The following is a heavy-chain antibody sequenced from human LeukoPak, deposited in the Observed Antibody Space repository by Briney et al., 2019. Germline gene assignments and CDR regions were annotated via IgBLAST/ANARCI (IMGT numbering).Heavy chain of an antibody. Sequence: SVKVSCKASGGTFSSYAISSVRQAPGQGLEWMGRIIPIFGTANYAQKFQGRVTITTDESTSTAYMELSSLRSEDTAVYYCARDYGDYGNWFDPWGQGTLVTVSS. D-gene: IGHD4-17*01. V-gene: IGHV1-69*05. CDR2: IIPIFGTA. CDR1: GGTFSSYA. CDR3: ARDYGDYGNWFDP. J-gene: IGHJ5*02.